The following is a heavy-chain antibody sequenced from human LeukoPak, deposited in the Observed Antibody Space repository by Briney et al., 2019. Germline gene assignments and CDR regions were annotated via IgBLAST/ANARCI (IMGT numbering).Heavy chain of an antibody. J-gene: IGHJ5*02. V-gene: IGHV4-38-2*01. CDR1: GYSMSTGYF. CDR3: ARSGSDYYDSSGYYNWFDP. Sequence: KASETLSLTCAVSGYSMSTGYFWGWLRPPPGKGLEWIGSIYHSGTTYYNPSLKSRVTISVDTSKNQFSLKLTSVTAADTAVYYCARSGSDYYDSSGYYNWFDPWGQGTLVTVSS. CDR2: IYHSGTT. D-gene: IGHD3-22*01.